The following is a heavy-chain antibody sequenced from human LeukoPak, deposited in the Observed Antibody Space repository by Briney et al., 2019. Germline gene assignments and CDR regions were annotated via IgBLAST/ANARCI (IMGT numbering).Heavy chain of an antibody. CDR2: ISAYNGNT. V-gene: IGHV1-18*01. Sequence: ASVKVSCKASGYTFTSYGISWVRQAPGQGLEWMGWISAYNGNTNYAQKLQGRVTMTTDTSTSTAYMELRSLRSDDTAVYYCASHYSSSPYWYFDLWGRGTLVTVSS. D-gene: IGHD6-6*01. J-gene: IGHJ2*01. CDR3: ASHYSSSPYWYFDL. CDR1: GYTFTSYG.